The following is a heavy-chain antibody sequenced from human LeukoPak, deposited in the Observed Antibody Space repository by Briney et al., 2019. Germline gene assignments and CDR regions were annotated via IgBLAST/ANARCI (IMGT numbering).Heavy chain of an antibody. D-gene: IGHD2-15*01. J-gene: IGHJ4*02. CDR3: AKVDLPIKYCSGGSCYPYYFDY. V-gene: IGHV3-30*04. Sequence: GGSLRLSCAASGFTFSSYAMHWVRQAPGKGLEWVAVISYDGSNKYYADSVKGRFTISRDNSKNTLYLQMNSLRAEDTAVYYCAKVDLPIKYCSGGSCYPYYFDYWGQGTLVTVSS. CDR1: GFTFSSYA. CDR2: ISYDGSNK.